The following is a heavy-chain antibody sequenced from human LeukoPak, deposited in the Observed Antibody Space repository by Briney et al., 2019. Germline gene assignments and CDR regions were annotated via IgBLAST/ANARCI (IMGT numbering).Heavy chain of an antibody. Sequence: PGRSLRLSCAASGFTFDDYAMHWVRQAPGKGLEWVSGISWNSGSIGYADSVKGRFTISRDNAKNSLYLQVNSLRAEDTALYYCAKDISSRYYYDSSGFDYWGQGTLGTVSS. J-gene: IGHJ4*02. D-gene: IGHD3-22*01. CDR3: AKDISSRYYYDSSGFDY. V-gene: IGHV3-9*01. CDR1: GFTFDDYA. CDR2: ISWNSGSI.